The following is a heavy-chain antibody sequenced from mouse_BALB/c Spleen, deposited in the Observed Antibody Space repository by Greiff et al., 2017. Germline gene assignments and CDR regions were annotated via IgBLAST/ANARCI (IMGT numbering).Heavy chain of an antibody. CDR1: GYTFTSYW. Sequence: QVQLQQPGPELVRPAPSVKLSCKASGYTFTSYWINWVKQRPGQGLEWIGNIYPSDSNTNYNQKFKDKATLTVDNSSSAAYMQLSSPTAEDSAVYYCTRGVHYAMDYWGQGTSVTVSS. J-gene: IGHJ4*01. CDR2: IYPSDSNT. V-gene: IGHV1-69*02. D-gene: IGHD2-14*01. CDR3: TRGVHYAMDY.